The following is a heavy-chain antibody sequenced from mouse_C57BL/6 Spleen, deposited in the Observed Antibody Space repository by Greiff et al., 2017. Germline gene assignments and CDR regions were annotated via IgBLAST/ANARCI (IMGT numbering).Heavy chain of an antibody. V-gene: IGHV3-6*01. CDR3: ARGDGLRRFAY. Sequence: VQLKQSGPGLVKPSQSLSLTCSVTGYSITSGYYWNWIRQFPGNKLEWMGYISYDGSNNYNPSLKNRISITRDTSKNQFFLKLNSVTTEDTATYYCARGDGLRRFAYWGQGTLVTVSA. CDR1: GYSITSGYY. D-gene: IGHD2-2*01. J-gene: IGHJ3*01. CDR2: ISYDGSN.